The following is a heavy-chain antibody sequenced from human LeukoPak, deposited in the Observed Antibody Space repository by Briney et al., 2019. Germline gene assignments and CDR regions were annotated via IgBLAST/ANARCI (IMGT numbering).Heavy chain of an antibody. CDR2: IIYSGGAT. Sequence: GGSLRLSCAASGFTFSRSAMTWVRQGPGTGLEFVASIIYSGGATHYADSVKGRFTISRDNSKNTLYLQMNSLRAEDTALYYCAKDGLYYDGSEHVYYFDSWGQGTLVTVSS. J-gene: IGHJ4*02. CDR1: GFTFSRSA. V-gene: IGHV3-23*01. D-gene: IGHD3-22*01. CDR3: AKDGLYYDGSEHVYYFDS.